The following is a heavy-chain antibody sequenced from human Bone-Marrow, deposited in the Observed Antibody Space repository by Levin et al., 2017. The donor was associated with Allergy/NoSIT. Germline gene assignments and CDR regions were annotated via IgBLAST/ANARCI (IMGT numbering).Heavy chain of an antibody. D-gene: IGHD3-3*01. J-gene: IGHJ6*02. CDR3: ASQSGYYDFWSGYYTPDYYYYGMDV. Sequence: SQTLSLTCAVYGGSFSGYYWSWIRQPPGKGLEWIGEINHSGSTNYNPSLKSRVTISVDTSKNQFSLKLSSVTAADTAVYYCASQSGYYDFWSGYYTPDYYYYGMDVWGQGTTVTVSS. CDR1: GGSFSGYY. V-gene: IGHV4-34*01. CDR2: INHSGST.